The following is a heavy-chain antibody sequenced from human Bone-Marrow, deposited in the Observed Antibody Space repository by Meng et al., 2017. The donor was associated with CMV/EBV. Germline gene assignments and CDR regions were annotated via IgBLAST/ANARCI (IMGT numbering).Heavy chain of an antibody. CDR2: ISSDGSSG. V-gene: IGHV3-74*01. CDR1: GFTFSSYW. CDR3: AREDDNWFDP. J-gene: IGHJ5*02. Sequence: GESLKISCAASGFTFSSYWMHWARQAPGKGLVWVSRISSDGSSGSYADSVKGRFTVSRDNARNTLYLQMNSLRGEDTAVYYCAREDDNWFDPWGQGTLVTVSS.